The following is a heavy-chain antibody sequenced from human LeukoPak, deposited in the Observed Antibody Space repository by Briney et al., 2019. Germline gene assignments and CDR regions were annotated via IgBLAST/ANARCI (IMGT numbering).Heavy chain of an antibody. D-gene: IGHD2-15*01. V-gene: IGHV4-39*01. CDR3: ARSLGYCSGGSCYPFDC. CDR2: IYYSGST. CDR1: DGSISSSIYF. Sequence: PSETLSLTCTVSDGSISSSIYFWGWIRQPPGKGLEWIGSIYYSGSTYYNPSLKSRVTISVDTSKNRFSLNLTSVTAADTAVYYCARSLGYCSGGSCYPFDCWGQGALVTVSS. J-gene: IGHJ4*02.